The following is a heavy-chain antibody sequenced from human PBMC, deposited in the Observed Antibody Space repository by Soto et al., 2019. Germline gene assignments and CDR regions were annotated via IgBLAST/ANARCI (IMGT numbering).Heavy chain of an antibody. CDR1: GFSFSWYG. D-gene: IGHD3-3*01. J-gene: IGHJ4*02. CDR2: INPDGSEK. CDR3: VRYE. V-gene: IGHV3-7*01. Sequence: EVQLVESGGGLVQPGGSLRLSCAASGFSFSWYGMTWVRQAPGKGLEWVASINPDGSEKYYVDSVKGRFAISRDNAKNSVYLQMDSLRAEDTAVYYCVRYEWGQGTLVIVSS.